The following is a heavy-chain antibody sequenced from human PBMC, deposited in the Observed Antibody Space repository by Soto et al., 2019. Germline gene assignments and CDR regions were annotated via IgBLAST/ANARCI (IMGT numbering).Heavy chain of an antibody. V-gene: IGHV4-30-2*01. D-gene: IGHD5-12*01. CDR3: ARVGYGHYYYYYGMDV. CDR1: GGSISSGGYS. CDR2: IYHSGST. Sequence: SETLSLTCAVSGGSISSGGYSWSWIRQPPGKGLEWIGYIYHSGSTYYNPSLKSRVTISVDRSKNQFSLKLSSVTAADTAVYYCARVGYGHYYYYYGMDVWGQGTTVTVSS. J-gene: IGHJ6*02.